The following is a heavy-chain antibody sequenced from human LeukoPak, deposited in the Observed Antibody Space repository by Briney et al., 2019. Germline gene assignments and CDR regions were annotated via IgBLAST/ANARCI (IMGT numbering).Heavy chain of an antibody. V-gene: IGHV4-34*01. CDR2: INHSGSA. Sequence: PSETLSLTCAVSGGSFSGYYWTWIRQPPGKGLGWIGEINHSGSANYNPSLESRVTISLDTSKNQFSLNLSSVTAADTAVYYCARYDFWSGYFDYWGQGTLVTVSS. CDR3: ARYDFWSGYFDY. CDR1: GGSFSGYY. J-gene: IGHJ4*02. D-gene: IGHD3-3*01.